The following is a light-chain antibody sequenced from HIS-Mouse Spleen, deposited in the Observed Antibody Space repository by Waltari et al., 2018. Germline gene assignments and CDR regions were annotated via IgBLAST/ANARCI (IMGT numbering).Light chain of an antibody. V-gene: IGKV3-20*01. CDR3: QQYGSSST. J-gene: IGKJ5*01. CDR2: GAS. Sequence: EIVLTQSPGTLSLSQGERATLSCRASQSVSSSYLAWYQQKPGQAPRPLIYGASSRATGIPDRFSGSGSGTDFTLTISRLEPEDFAVYYCQQYGSSSTFGQGTRLEIK. CDR1: QSVSSSY.